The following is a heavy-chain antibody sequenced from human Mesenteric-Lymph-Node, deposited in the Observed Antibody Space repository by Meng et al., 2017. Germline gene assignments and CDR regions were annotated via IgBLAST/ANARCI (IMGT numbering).Heavy chain of an antibody. D-gene: IGHD3-10*01. CDR2: IYHGVNI. J-gene: IGHJ5*02. CDR3: VRDTRRGGGWFDP. Sequence: QLQLQESGSGLVRPSQPLSLTCAVSGDSITSGDYSWTWIRQPPGKGLEWIGYIYHGVNIYYTPSLRSRVTISVDKSRNQFSLKLTSVSAADTAVYYCVRDTRRGGGWFDPWGQGTLVTVSS. CDR1: GDSITSGDYS. V-gene: IGHV4-30-2*01.